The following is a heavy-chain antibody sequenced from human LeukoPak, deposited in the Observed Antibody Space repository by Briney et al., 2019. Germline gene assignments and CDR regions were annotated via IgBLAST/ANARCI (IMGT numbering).Heavy chain of an antibody. D-gene: IGHD3-22*01. J-gene: IGHJ2*01. V-gene: IGHV4-4*07. CDR3: ARAYYDTSGYPGWYFDL. CDR2: IYTSGGT. Sequence: KPSETLSLTCTVTGGSISSYYWSWIRQPAGKGLQWIGRIYTSGGTNYNPSLKSRVTMSVDTSKNQFSLKLTSVTAADTAVYYCARAYYDTSGYPGWYFDLWARGTLVTVSS. CDR1: GGSISSYY.